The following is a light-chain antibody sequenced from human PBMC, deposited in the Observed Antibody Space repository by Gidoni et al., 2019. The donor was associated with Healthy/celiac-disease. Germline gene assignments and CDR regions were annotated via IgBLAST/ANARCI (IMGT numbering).Light chain of an antibody. Sequence: QSVLPQLPSASGTPGQRVTISCSGSSSNIGSNTVNWYQQRPGTAPKLLIYSNNQRPSGVPDRFSGSKSGTSASLAISGLQSEDEADYYCAAWDDSLNGQVFGTGTKVTVL. J-gene: IGLJ1*01. CDR2: SNN. CDR3: AAWDDSLNGQV. V-gene: IGLV1-44*01. CDR1: SSNIGSNT.